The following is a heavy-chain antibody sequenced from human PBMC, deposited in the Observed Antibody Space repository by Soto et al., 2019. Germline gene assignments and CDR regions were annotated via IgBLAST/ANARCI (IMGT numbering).Heavy chain of an antibody. V-gene: IGHV3-48*03. CDR3: VKEYCTGGTCFDAFER. D-gene: IGHD2-8*02. Sequence: EAELVESGGGLVQPGGSLTLSCAASGFIFSDYEVDWVRQAPGRGPEWISYISDGGTTIYYAASVKGRFTISRDDAKKSLYLHMNNLRVDDTAIYFCVKEYCTGGTCFDAFERWCLGTVVNVSS. CDR1: GFIFSDYE. J-gene: IGHJ3*01. CDR2: ISDGGTTI.